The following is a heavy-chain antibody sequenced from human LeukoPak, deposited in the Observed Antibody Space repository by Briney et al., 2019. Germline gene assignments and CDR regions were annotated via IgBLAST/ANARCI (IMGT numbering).Heavy chain of an antibody. CDR2: IYYSGST. J-gene: IGHJ3*01. D-gene: IGHD6-13*01. V-gene: IGHV4-39*07. CDR1: GGSISSSSYY. Sequence: PSETLSLTCTVSGGSISSSSYYWGCIRQPPGKGLEWIGSIYYSGSTYYNPSLKSRVTISVDTSKNQFSLKLGSVTAADTAVYYCARISSSNWYNERGAFDVWGQGTMVTVSS. CDR3: ARISSSNWYNERGAFDV.